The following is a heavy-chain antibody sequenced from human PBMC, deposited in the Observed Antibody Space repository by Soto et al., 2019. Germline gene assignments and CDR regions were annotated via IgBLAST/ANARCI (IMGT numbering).Heavy chain of an antibody. CDR3: ALGSGYPRTTLYPFVY. D-gene: IGHD3-22*01. Sequence: GGSLRLSCAASGFTFSSYWMSWVRQAPGKGLEWVANIKQDGSEKYYVDSVKGRFTISRDNAKNSLYLQMNSLRAEDTAVYYCALGSGYPRTTLYPFVYWGQGTLVTVSS. CDR2: IKQDGSEK. V-gene: IGHV3-7*05. CDR1: GFTFSSYW. J-gene: IGHJ4*02.